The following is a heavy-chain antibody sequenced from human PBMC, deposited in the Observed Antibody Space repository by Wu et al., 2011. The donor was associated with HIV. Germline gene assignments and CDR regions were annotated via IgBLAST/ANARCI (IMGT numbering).Heavy chain of an antibody. D-gene: IGHD3-10*01. CDR3: ARAYYHYYGSGSYYNDY. Sequence: QVQLVQSGAEVKKPGASVKVSCKASGYTFTGYYMHWVRQAPGQGLEWMGWINPNSGGTNYAQKFQGRVTMTRDTSISTAYMELSRLRSDDTAVYYCARAYYHYYGSGSYYNDYWGQGTLVTVSS. CDR1: GYTFTGYY. J-gene: IGHJ4*02. V-gene: IGHV1-2*02. CDR2: INPNSGGT.